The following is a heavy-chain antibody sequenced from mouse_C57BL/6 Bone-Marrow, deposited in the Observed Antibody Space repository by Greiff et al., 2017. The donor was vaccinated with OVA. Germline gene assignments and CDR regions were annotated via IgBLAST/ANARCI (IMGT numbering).Heavy chain of an antibody. CDR3: AREAVVAPDY. CDR1: GFTFSSYG. D-gene: IGHD1-1*01. V-gene: IGHV5-6*01. Sequence: EVKLVESGGDLVKPGGSLQLSCAASGFTFSSYGMSWVRQTPDKRLEWVATISSGGSYTYYPDSVKGRFTISRDNAKNTLYLQMSSLKSEDTAMYYCAREAVVAPDYWGQGTTLTVSS. CDR2: ISSGGSYT. J-gene: IGHJ2*01.